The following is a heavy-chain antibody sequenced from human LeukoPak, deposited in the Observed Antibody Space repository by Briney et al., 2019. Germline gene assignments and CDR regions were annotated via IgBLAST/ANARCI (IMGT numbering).Heavy chain of an antibody. CDR3: ARGGYDILTGYYYFDY. CDR1: GYSFTSSD. J-gene: IGHJ4*02. CDR2: MNPNSGNT. V-gene: IGHV1-8*01. Sequence: GASVKVSCKASGYSFTSSDINWVRQATGQGLEWMGWMNPNSGNTGYAQKFQGRVTMTRNTSISTAYMELSSLRSEDTAVYYCARGGYDILTGYYYFDYWGQGTLVTVSS. D-gene: IGHD3-9*01.